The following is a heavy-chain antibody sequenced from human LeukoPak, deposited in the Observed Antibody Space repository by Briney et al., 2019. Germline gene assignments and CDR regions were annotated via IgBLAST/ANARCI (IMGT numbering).Heavy chain of an antibody. J-gene: IGHJ4*02. D-gene: IGHD3-10*01. Sequence: PSETLSLTCTFSCGSISSGGYYLSLIRQHPGEGLEGIGYIYYSGSTYYNPSLKSRVTISVDTSKTQFSLKLSSVTAADAAVYYCARDSMVRGVNYFDYWGQGTLVTVSS. CDR3: ARDSMVRGVNYFDY. CDR1: CGSISSGGYY. CDR2: IYYSGST. V-gene: IGHV4-31*03.